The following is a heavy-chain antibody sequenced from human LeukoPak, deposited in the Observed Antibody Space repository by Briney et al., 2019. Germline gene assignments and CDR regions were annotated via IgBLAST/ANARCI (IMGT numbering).Heavy chain of an antibody. J-gene: IGHJ6*03. Sequence: SETLSLTXTVSGYSISGGYYWVWIRQPPGKGLEWIGCIYHSGTTYYNPSLKSRITISVDTSKNQFSLKLSSVTAADTAMYYCARDQPYMDVWGKGTTVTVSS. CDR3: ARDQPYMDV. CDR1: GYSISGGYY. V-gene: IGHV4-38-2*02. CDR2: IYHSGTT.